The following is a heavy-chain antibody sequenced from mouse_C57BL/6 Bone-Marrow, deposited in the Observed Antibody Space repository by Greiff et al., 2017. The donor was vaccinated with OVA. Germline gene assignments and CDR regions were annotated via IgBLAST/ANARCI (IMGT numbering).Heavy chain of an antibody. CDR2: INSDGGST. CDR1: EYEFPSPD. J-gene: IGHJ3*01. Sequence: EVMLVESGGGLVQPGESLTLSCDSHEYEFPSPDMSLVRKTPEKRLELVAPINSDGGSTSYPDTMERRVIISRDNTKKSLYLQMSSLRSEDTAVYYCARQRNEDPFAYWGQGTLVTVSA. CDR3: ARQRNEDPFAY. V-gene: IGHV5-2*03.